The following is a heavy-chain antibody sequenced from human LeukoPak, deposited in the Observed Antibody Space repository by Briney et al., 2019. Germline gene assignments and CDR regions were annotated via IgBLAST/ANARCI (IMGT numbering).Heavy chain of an antibody. CDR3: ARGVLPNYGDYEDRLDP. CDR1: GYNFITYD. J-gene: IGHJ5*02. Sequence: ASVKVSCKASGYNFITYDINWVRQATGQGLEWMGWMNPNSGNAGYAQKFQGRVTMTRNTSINTAYMQLNSLKSDDTAVYYCARGVLPNYGDYEDRLDPWGQGTLVTVSS. CDR2: MNPNSGNA. D-gene: IGHD4-17*01. V-gene: IGHV1-8*01.